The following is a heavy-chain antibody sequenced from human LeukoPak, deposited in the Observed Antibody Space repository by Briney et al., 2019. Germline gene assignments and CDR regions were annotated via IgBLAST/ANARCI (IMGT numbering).Heavy chain of an antibody. Sequence: ASVKVSCKASGYTFNSYGISWVRQAPGQGLEWMGWISAYNGNTNYAQKLQGRVTMTTDTSTSTAYMELRSLRSDDTAVYYCASTGYCSGGSCPYYYYGMDAWGQGTTVTVSS. V-gene: IGHV1-18*01. CDR1: GYTFNSYG. CDR2: ISAYNGNT. D-gene: IGHD2-15*01. J-gene: IGHJ6*02. CDR3: ASTGYCSGGSCPYYYYGMDA.